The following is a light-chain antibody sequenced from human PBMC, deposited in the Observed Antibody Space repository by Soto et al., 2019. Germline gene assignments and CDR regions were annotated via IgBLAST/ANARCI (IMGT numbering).Light chain of an antibody. CDR1: SSDVGAYNY. CDR2: EVT. CDR3: TSYASSSPVL. Sequence: QSALTQPASVSGSLGQSITISCTGTSSDVGAYNYVSWYQQHPDKAPKLLIFEVTNRPSGVSGRFSRSKSGITASLSISGLQPEDEADYYCTSYASSSPVLFGGGTKVTVL. J-gene: IGLJ2*01. V-gene: IGLV2-14*01.